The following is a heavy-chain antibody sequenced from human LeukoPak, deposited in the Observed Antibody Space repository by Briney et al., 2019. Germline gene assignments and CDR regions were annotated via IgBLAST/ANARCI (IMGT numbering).Heavy chain of an antibody. Sequence: GGSLRLSCAPSGXTSSTYWTRWVRQTPGKRPERVDKIRDDGSDKYYVDAVKGLFTISRDNAKDSLYLQMDSLRAEDTAVYYCARDNAGSGWFYWGQGTLVIVSS. V-gene: IGHV3-7*05. CDR3: ARDNAGSGWFY. CDR2: IRDDGSDK. J-gene: IGHJ4*02. D-gene: IGHD6-13*01. CDR1: GXTSSTYW.